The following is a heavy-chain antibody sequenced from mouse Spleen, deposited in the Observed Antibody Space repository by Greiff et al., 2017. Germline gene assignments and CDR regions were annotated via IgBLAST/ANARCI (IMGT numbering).Heavy chain of an antibody. CDR2: ISSGGGNT. D-gene: IGHD1-1*01. CDR1: GFTFSSYA. Sequence: EVQVVESGGGLVKLGGSLKLSCAASGFTFSSYAMSWVRQTPEKRLEWVATISSGGGNTYYPDSVKGRFTISRDNAKNTLYLQMSSLKSEDTAMYYCARGDYGSSWFAYWGQGTLVTVSA. J-gene: IGHJ3*01. V-gene: IGHV5-9-3*01. CDR3: ARGDYGSSWFAY.